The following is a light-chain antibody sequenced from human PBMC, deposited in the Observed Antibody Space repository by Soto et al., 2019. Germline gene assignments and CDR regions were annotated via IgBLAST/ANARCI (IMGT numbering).Light chain of an antibody. J-gene: IGKJ1*01. Sequence: EIVLTPSPCTLAPSPGERATLSCRANQSVRNYYLTWYQQKPGQAPRLLIYGASNRATGIPDRFGGRWSGTYFTLTISRLAPEDFAVYCCQQYGSSGTFGQGTKVEIK. V-gene: IGKV3-20*01. CDR2: GAS. CDR1: QSVRNYY. CDR3: QQYGSSGT.